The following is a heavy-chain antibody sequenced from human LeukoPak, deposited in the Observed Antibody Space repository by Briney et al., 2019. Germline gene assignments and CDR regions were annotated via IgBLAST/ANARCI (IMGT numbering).Heavy chain of an antibody. D-gene: IGHD3-16*01. CDR2: INPNSGGT. CDR1: GYTFTGYY. J-gene: IGHJ4*02. CDR3: ARDRGLGPGDFDY. V-gene: IGHV1-2*02. Sequence: ASVKVSCKASGYTFTGYYMDWVRQARGQGLEWMGWINPNSGGTNYAQKFQGRVSMTRDKSISTAYMELSRVRSDDTDVYYCARDRGLGPGDFDYWGQGTLVTVSS.